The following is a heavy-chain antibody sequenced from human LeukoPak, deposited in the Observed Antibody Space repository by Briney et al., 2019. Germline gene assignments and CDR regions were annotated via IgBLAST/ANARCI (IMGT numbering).Heavy chain of an antibody. V-gene: IGHV3-23*01. J-gene: IGHJ4*02. CDR3: AKEQGSGWHIFDY. CDR1: GFTFSSYA. D-gene: IGHD6-19*01. CDR2: ISGSGGIT. Sequence: GGSLRLSCAASGFTFSSYAMSWVRQAPGKGLEWVSGISGSGGITYYADSVKGRFTMSRDNSKNTLYLQMNSLRVEDTAVYYCAKEQGSGWHIFDYWGQGTLVTVSS.